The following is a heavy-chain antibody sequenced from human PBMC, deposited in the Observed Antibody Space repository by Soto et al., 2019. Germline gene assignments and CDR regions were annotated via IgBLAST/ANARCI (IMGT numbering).Heavy chain of an antibody. CDR3: ARVGRYYYGSGSYYHFDY. V-gene: IGHV1-18*01. D-gene: IGHD3-10*01. Sequence: GASVEVSCKASGYTFTIYGIMWVRQAPGQGLEWMGWISAYNGNTNYAQKLQGRVTMTTDTSTSTAYMELRSLRSDDTAVYYCARVGRYYYGSGSYYHFDYWGQGTLVTVSS. CDR1: GYTFTIYG. CDR2: ISAYNGNT. J-gene: IGHJ4*02.